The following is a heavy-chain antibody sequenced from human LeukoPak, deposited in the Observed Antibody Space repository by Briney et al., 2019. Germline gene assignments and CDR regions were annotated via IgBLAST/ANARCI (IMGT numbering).Heavy chain of an antibody. CDR2: ISYSGST. J-gene: IGHJ4*02. D-gene: IGHD3-22*01. V-gene: IGHV4-39*07. Sequence: SETLSLTCTVSGGSISSRNYYWGWIRQPPGKGLEWIGSISYSGSTYYTPSLKSRVTISVDKSKNQFSLKLSSVTAADTAVYYCAGSKNYDSSGYYSPVDYWGQGTLVTVSS. CDR3: AGSKNYDSSGYYSPVDY. CDR1: GGSISSRNYY.